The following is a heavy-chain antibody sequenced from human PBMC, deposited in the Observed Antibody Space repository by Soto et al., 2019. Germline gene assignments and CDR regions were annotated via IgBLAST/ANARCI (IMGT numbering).Heavy chain of an antibody. D-gene: IGHD6-13*01. CDR3: AKEPRLLARGAAGQQLATQASDY. J-gene: IGHJ4*02. V-gene: IGHV3-23*01. CDR1: GFTFSSYA. CDR2: ISASGVST. Sequence: GSLRLACSASGFTFSSYAMGWVRQAPGKGLEWVSTISASGVSTYHADSVKGRFTISRDNSKNTLYLQMNSLRAEDTAVYYCAKEPRLLARGAAGQQLATQASDYWGQGTLVTVSS.